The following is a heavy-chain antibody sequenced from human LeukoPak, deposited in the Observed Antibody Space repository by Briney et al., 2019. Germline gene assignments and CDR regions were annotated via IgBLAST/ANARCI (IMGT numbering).Heavy chain of an antibody. D-gene: IGHD1-1*01. CDR2: INAGNGNT. Sequence: GASVKVSCKASGYTFTSYAMHWVRQAPGQRLEWMGWINAGNGNTKYSQKFQGRVTMTTDTSTITAYMELRSLRSDDTAVYYCARDPSEATFDYWGQGTLVTVSS. V-gene: IGHV1-3*01. CDR3: ARDPSEATFDY. J-gene: IGHJ4*02. CDR1: GYTFTSYA.